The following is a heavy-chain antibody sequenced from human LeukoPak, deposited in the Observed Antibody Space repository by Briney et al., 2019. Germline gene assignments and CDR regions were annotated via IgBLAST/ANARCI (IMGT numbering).Heavy chain of an antibody. V-gene: IGHV4-34*01. CDR3: ARPYKRITMVRGVITPPGYYYYGMDV. CDR2: INHSGST. D-gene: IGHD3-10*01. Sequence: SETLSLTCAVYGGSFSGYYWSWIRQPPGKGLEWIGEINHSGSTNYNPSLKSRVTISVDTSKNQFSLKLSSVTAADTAVYYCARPYKRITMVRGVITPPGYYYYGMDVWGQGTTVTVSS. CDR1: GGSFSGYY. J-gene: IGHJ6*02.